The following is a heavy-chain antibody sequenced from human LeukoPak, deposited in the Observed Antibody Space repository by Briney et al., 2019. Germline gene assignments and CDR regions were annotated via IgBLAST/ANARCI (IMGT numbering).Heavy chain of an antibody. V-gene: IGHV5-51*04. CDR1: GFSFTIYW. Sequence: GYSLKISCKASGFSFTIYWSCGVRQMPGKRVWWMGIIYTGDSDTRYSPSFQGRVTISADKPISTAYLQWSSMKASDTAMYYCARRVVVNSAAFDFWGQGTLVTVSS. D-gene: IGHD3-22*01. CDR2: IYTGDSDT. J-gene: IGHJ3*01. CDR3: ARRVVVNSAAFDF.